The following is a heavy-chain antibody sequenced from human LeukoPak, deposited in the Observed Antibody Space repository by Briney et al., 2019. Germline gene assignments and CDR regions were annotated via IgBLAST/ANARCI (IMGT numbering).Heavy chain of an antibody. J-gene: IGHJ4*02. CDR2: IYSGGST. CDR1: GFTVSSNY. CDR3: ARARPWFGELLRYYFDY. V-gene: IGHV3-66*01. Sequence: GGSLRLSCAASGFTVSSNYMSWVRQAPGKGLEWVSVIYSGGSTYYADSVKGRFTISRDNSKNTLYLQVNSLRAEDTAVYYCARARPWFGELLRYYFDYWGQGTLVTVSS. D-gene: IGHD3-10*01.